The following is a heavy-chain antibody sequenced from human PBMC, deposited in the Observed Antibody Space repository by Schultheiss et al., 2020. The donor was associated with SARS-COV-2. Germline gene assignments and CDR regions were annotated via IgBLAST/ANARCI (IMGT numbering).Heavy chain of an antibody. V-gene: IGHV4-34*01. CDR1: GGSFSGYY. J-gene: IGHJ2*01. D-gene: IGHD3-16*01. CDR3: ASEGWGNNYWYIDL. CDR2: INHSGST. Sequence: SETLSLTCAVYGGSFSGYYWSWIRQPPGKGLEWIGDINHSGSTNYNPSLKSRVTISIDTSKNQFSLKLSSVTAAVTAVYYCASEGWGNNYWYIDLWGHGTLVTVSS.